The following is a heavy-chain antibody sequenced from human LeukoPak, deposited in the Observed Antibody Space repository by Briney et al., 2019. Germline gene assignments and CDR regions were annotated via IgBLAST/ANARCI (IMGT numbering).Heavy chain of an antibody. Sequence: GGSLRLSCAASGFTFSSYWMSWVRQAPGKGLEWVSAISGSGGSTYYADSVKGRFTISRDNSKNTLYLQMNSLRAEDTAVYYCAKPAYDFWSGYLYYFDYWGQGTLVTVSS. CDR1: GFTFSSYW. J-gene: IGHJ4*02. CDR3: AKPAYDFWSGYLYYFDY. D-gene: IGHD3-3*01. V-gene: IGHV3-23*01. CDR2: ISGSGGST.